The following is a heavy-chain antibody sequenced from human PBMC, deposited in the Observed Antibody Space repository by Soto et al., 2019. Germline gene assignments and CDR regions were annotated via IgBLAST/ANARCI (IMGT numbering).Heavy chain of an antibody. V-gene: IGHV3-53*04. J-gene: IGHJ6*02. CDR3: ARDGWVRGGNVTNYYGLDV. CDR1: GFPFSTYS. Sequence: PGGSLRLSCAASGFPFSTYSMNWVRQAPGKGLEWVSVIYSGGSTNYADSVKGRLTISRHNLKNTMYLEMTSVRPDDTAVYYCARDGWVRGGNVTNYYGLDVWGQGTTVTVSS. D-gene: IGHD1-26*01. CDR2: IYSGGST.